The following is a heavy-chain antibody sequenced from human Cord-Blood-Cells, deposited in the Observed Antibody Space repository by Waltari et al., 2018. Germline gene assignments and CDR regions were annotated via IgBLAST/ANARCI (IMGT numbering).Heavy chain of an antibody. D-gene: IGHD6-19*01. Sequence: VQLVQSGAEVQKPGASVKVSCQASGYTFTGYYMHGVRQAPGQGLGWMGRINPNSCGTNYAQKFQGRVTMTRDTSISTAYMGLSRLRSDDTAVYYCAFTVAGRDWFDPWGQGTLVTVSS. J-gene: IGHJ5*02. CDR2: INPNSCGT. CDR1: GYTFTGYY. CDR3: AFTVAGRDWFDP. V-gene: IGHV1-2*06.